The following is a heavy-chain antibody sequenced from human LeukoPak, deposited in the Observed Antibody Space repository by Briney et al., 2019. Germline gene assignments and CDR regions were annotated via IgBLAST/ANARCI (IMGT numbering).Heavy chain of an antibody. J-gene: IGHJ4*02. CDR1: GFTFDDYA. Sequence: GGSRRPSCAASGFTFDDYAMHCVSQAPGKGLDWVSLISGDGGSTYYADSVKGRFTISRDNTKNSLYLQMNSLRTEDTALYYCAEPRSAGGSGFPVEYWGQGTLVTVSS. CDR2: ISGDGGST. D-gene: IGHD6-19*01. CDR3: AEPRSAGGSGFPVEY. V-gene: IGHV3-43*02.